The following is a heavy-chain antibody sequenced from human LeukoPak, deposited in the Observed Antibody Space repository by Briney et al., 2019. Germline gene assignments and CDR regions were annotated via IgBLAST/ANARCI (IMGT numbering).Heavy chain of an antibody. CDR2: ISKDGSSA. Sequence: GGSLRLSCAASGFTFSSYWMHWVRQAPGKGLVWVSRISKDGSSAYYADSVKGRFTISRDNAKNTLYLQMNSLRAEDTAVYYCARDEVGVGATHDYWGQGTLVTVSS. D-gene: IGHD1-26*01. CDR3: ARDEVGVGATHDY. J-gene: IGHJ4*02. V-gene: IGHV3-74*01. CDR1: GFTFSSYW.